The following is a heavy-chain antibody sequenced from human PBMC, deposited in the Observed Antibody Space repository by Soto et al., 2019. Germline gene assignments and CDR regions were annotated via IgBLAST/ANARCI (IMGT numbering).Heavy chain of an antibody. V-gene: IGHV4-34*01. J-gene: IGHJ6*02. CDR3: AREYEYIISSLSRYYYCIDV. Sequence: SETLSLTCAVYGGSFSGYYWSWIRQPPGKGLEWIGEINHSGSTNYNPSLKSRVTISVDTSKNLFSLKLSSVTAADTAVYYCAREYEYIISSLSRYYYCIDVWCQGTMVTVSS. D-gene: IGHD6-6*01. CDR2: INHSGST. CDR1: GGSFSGYY.